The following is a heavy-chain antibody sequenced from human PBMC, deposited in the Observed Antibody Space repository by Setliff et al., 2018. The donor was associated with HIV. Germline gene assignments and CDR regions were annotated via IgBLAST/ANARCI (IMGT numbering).Heavy chain of an antibody. CDR2: IKTDSGSP. J-gene: IGHJ3*02. CDR1: GYTFTSYA. D-gene: IGHD6-13*01. Sequence: ASVKVSCKASGYTFTSYAMHWVRQAPGQGLEWMGWIKTDSGSPTYAQGFTGRFVFSVDTSVTTAYLQISSLKAEDTAVYYCARVLESIAAAGAFDIWGQGTMVTVSS. CDR3: ARVLESIAAAGAFDI. V-gene: IGHV7-4-1*02.